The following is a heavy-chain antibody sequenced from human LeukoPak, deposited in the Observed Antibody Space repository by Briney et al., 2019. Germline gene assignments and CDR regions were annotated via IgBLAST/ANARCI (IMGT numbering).Heavy chain of an antibody. CDR1: GGSISSGGYY. D-gene: IGHD3-22*01. J-gene: IGHJ4*02. Sequence: PSETLSLTCTVSGGSISSGGYYWSWIRQHPGKGLEWIGYIYYSGSTYYNPSLKSRVTISVDTSKNQFSLKLSSVTAADTAVYHCARGDSSGYYCPGDYWGQGTLVTVSS. V-gene: IGHV4-31*03. CDR3: ARGDSSGYYCPGDY. CDR2: IYYSGST.